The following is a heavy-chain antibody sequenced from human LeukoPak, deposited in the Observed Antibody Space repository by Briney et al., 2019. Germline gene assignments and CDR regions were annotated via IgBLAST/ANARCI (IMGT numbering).Heavy chain of an antibody. Sequence: ASVKVSCKASGYTFTCYYMDWVRQAPGQGQEWMGWINPNSGGRNNAQKVQGRGSITRDTDISTDYMELRRQRCNDTAVYYCARPLNGVLSLWFDPWGQGTLVTVSS. J-gene: IGHJ5*02. CDR3: ARPLNGVLSLWFDP. D-gene: IGHD2-8*01. CDR2: INPNSGGR. V-gene: IGHV1-2*02. CDR1: GYTFTCYY.